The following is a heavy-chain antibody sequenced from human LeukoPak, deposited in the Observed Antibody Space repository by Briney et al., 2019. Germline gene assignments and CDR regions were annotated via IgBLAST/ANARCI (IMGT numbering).Heavy chain of an antibody. J-gene: IGHJ4*02. CDR1: GFTFSSYG. CDR3: ARMGPRFLDGFDY. CDR2: IWYDGSNK. V-gene: IGHV3-33*01. D-gene: IGHD3-3*01. Sequence: PGGSLRLSCAASGFTFSSYGMYWVRQAPGKGLEWVAVIWYDGSNKYYADSVKGRFTISRDNSKNTLYLQMNSLRAEDTAVYYCARMGPRFLDGFDYWGQGTLVTVSS.